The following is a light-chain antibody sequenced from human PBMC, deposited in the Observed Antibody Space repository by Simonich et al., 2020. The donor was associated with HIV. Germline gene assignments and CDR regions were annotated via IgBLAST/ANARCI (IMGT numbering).Light chain of an antibody. Sequence: DIVMPQSPDSLAVSLGERATVNCRSSRIVLYSSNHKKYLAWDQQKPGQPPKLLIYWGSPREAVVPDRFSASGSGTDFTLTISSLQAEDVAIYSCQQYYTTPPTFGQGTKVEIK. J-gene: IGKJ1*01. V-gene: IGKV4-1*01. CDR1: RIVLYSSNHKKY. CDR3: QQYYTTPPT. CDR2: WGS.